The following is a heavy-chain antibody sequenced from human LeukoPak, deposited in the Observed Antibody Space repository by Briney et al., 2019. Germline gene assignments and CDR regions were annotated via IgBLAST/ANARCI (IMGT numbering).Heavy chain of an antibody. Sequence: PSETLSLTCTVSGGSISSYYWSWIRQPPGKGLEWIGYIYYSGSTNYNPSLKSRVTISVDTSKNQFSLNLSSVTAADTAVYYCTRGDATLAFDYWGQGTLVTVSS. V-gene: IGHV4-59*08. CDR2: IYYSGST. CDR1: GGSISSYY. D-gene: IGHD1-1*01. CDR3: TRGDATLAFDY. J-gene: IGHJ4*02.